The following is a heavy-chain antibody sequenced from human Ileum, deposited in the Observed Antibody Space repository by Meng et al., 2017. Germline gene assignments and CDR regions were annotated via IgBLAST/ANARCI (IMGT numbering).Heavy chain of an antibody. J-gene: IGHJ4*02. CDR1: GFPFSNYA. CDR3: ARDLLRACDY. V-gene: IGHV3-30*01. D-gene: IGHD1-26*01. CDR2: GSYDGSSQ. Sequence: VRRVGAGGGVVQPGGALRLSCAASGFPFSNYAMHWVCQAPGKGLEWVAIGSYDGSSQYYADSVRGRFTISRDNSKNTLSLQMNSLTAEDTAVYYCARDLLRACDYWGQGTLVTVSS.